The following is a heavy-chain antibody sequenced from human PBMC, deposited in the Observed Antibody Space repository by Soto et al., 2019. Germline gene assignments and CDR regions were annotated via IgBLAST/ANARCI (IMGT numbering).Heavy chain of an antibody. J-gene: IGHJ4*02. V-gene: IGHV3-7*04. Sequence: EVQLVESGGGLVQPGGSLRLSCAASGFTFSSYWMSWVRQAPGRGLEWVGNIKEDGSEKYYVDSVNGRFTVSRDNAKNSLYLQMNSLMGEDTAVYYCARATGADKEDSWGQGTLVTVSS. CDR3: ARATGADKEDS. CDR1: GFTFSSYW. CDR2: IKEDGSEK. D-gene: IGHD3-10*01.